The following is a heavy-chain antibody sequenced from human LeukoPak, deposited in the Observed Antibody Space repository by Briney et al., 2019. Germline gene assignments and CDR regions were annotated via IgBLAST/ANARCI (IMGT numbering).Heavy chain of an antibody. V-gene: IGHV3-21*01. CDR1: GFTFSSYS. D-gene: IGHD3-22*01. CDR2: ISSSSSYI. J-gene: IGHJ4*02. Sequence: GGSLRLSCAASGFTFSSYSMNWVRQAPGKGLEWVSSISSSSSYIYYADSVKGRFTISRDNAKNSLYLQMNSLRAEDTAVYYCARDYYDTIDYFDYWGQGTLVTVSS. CDR3: ARDYYDTIDYFDY.